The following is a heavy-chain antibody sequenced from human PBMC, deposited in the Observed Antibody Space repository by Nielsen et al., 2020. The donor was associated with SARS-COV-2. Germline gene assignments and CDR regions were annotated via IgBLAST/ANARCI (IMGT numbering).Heavy chain of an antibody. V-gene: IGHV1-2*06. CDR1: GYTFTGYY. CDR3: ARAGRITIFGVVTLPYN. Sequence: ASVKVSCKASGYTFTGYYMHWVRQAPGQGLEWMGRINPNSGGTNYAQKFQGRVTMTRDTSISTAYMELRSLRSDDTAVYYCARAGRITIFGVVTLPYNWGQGTLVTVSS. CDR2: INPNSGGT. D-gene: IGHD3-3*01. J-gene: IGHJ4*02.